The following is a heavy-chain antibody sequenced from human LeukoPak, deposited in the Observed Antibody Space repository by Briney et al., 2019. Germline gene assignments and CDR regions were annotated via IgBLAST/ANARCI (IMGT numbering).Heavy chain of an antibody. Sequence: SETLSLTCTVSGDSISSGAYYWGWIRQPPGKGLAWTLSIYYSGRTYDNPSLKSRVTLSVDTSRNQSSLKLRSVTAADTAVYYCARDVSPNGEVDYWGQGTLVTVSS. J-gene: IGHJ4*02. CDR3: ARDVSPNGEVDY. V-gene: IGHV4-39*07. CDR2: IYYSGRT. CDR1: GDSISSGAYY. D-gene: IGHD2-8*01.